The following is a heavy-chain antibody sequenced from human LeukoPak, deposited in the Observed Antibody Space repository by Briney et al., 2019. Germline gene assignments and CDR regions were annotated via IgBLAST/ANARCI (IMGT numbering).Heavy chain of an antibody. J-gene: IGHJ6*03. CDR3: ARSSTTDPNHYYYYYMDV. D-gene: IGHD2-2*01. V-gene: IGHV4-39*01. CDR1: GGSISSSSYY. CDR2: IYYSGST. Sequence: SGTLSLTCAVSGGSISSSSYYWGWIRQPPGKGLEWIGSIYYSGSTYYNPSLKSRVTISVDTSKNQFSLKLSSVTAADTAVYYCARSSTTDPNHYYYYYMDVWGKGTTVTVSS.